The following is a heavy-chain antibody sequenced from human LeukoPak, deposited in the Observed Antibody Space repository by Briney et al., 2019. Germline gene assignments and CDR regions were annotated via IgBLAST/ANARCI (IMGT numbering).Heavy chain of an antibody. J-gene: IGHJ4*02. D-gene: IGHD4-17*01. V-gene: IGHV4-34*01. CDR2: INHSGST. CDR3: ARDDYGDYYFDY. Sequence: SETLSLTCAVYGGSFSGYYWSWIRQPPGKGLEWIGEINHSGSTNYNPSLKSRVTISVDTSKNQFSLKLSSVTAADTAVYYCARDDYGDYYFDYWGQGTLVTVSS. CDR1: GGSFSGYY.